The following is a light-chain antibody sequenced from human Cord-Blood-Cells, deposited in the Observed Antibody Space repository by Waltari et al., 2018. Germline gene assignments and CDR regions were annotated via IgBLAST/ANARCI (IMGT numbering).Light chain of an antibody. CDR1: SSDVGSYNL. V-gene: IGLV2-23*01. CDR2: EGS. Sequence: QSALTQPASVSGSPGQSITISCTGTSSDVGSYNLVSWYQQHPGKAPKRMIYEGSKRPSVVSKRFSGSKSGNTASLTISGLQAEDEADYYCCSYAGSSTLVFGGGTKLTVL. J-gene: IGLJ2*01. CDR3: CSYAGSSTLV.